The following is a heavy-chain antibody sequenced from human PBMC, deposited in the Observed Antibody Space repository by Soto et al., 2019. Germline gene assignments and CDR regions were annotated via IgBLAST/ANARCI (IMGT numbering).Heavy chain of an antibody. CDR2: IHYSGST. D-gene: IGHD3-22*01. J-gene: IGHJ3*02. CDR1: GGSISSYY. Sequence: SETLSLTCTVSGGSISSYYWTWIRQPPGKXLXXIGNIHYSGSTNYNHYLESRVTMSVDTSKNQLYLKLTSVTAADTAVYYCARDRSQQTYYYDSSGYDNDAFDIWGQGTMVTVSS. CDR3: ARDRSQQTYYYDSSGYDNDAFDI. V-gene: IGHV4-59*01.